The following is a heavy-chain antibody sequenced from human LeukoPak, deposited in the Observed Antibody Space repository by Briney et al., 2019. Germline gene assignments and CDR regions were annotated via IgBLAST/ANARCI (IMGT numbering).Heavy chain of an antibody. J-gene: IGHJ4*02. D-gene: IGHD3-22*01. Sequence: PGGSLRLSCAASGFTFRYSGMSWVRQAPGKGLEWVSSVSGTGGSTYYADSVKGRFTISRDNSKNTLYLQMNSLRAEDTAVYYCARLQGAISMIVGEYFDYWGQGTLVTVSS. CDR2: VSGTGGST. V-gene: IGHV3-23*01. CDR1: GFTFRYSG. CDR3: ARLQGAISMIVGEYFDY.